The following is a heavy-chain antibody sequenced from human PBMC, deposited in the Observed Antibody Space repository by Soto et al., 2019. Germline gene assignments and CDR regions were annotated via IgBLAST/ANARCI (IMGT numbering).Heavy chain of an antibody. V-gene: IGHV3-7*01. Sequence: LRVSCAASGFTFSSFWMDWVRQAPGKGLEWVANINPDGSEKHYVDSVKGRFTISRDNAKNSLYLQMSSLTAEDSALYYCSRSLDFWGQGTRVTVSS. CDR1: GFTFSSFW. CDR2: INPDGSEK. J-gene: IGHJ4*02. CDR3: SRSLDF.